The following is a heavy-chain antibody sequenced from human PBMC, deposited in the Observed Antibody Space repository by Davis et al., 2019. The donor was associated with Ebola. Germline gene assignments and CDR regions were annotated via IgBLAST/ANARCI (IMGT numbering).Heavy chain of an antibody. CDR1: GYTFTGYD. CDR3: ARGGVAYSDLDY. V-gene: IGHV1-8*01. Sequence: ASVKVSCKASGYTFTGYDINWVRQATGQGLEWMGWMNPNSGNTGYAQKFQGRVTMTRENSMNTAYMELRSLRSEDTAVYFCARGGVAYSDLDYWGQGTLVAVSS. J-gene: IGHJ4*02. D-gene: IGHD2-21*01. CDR2: MNPNSGNT.